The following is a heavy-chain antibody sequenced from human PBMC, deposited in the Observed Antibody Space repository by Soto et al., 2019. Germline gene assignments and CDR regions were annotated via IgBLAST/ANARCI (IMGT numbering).Heavy chain of an antibody. J-gene: IGHJ5*02. V-gene: IGHV1-3*01. CDR2: INAGNGNT. Sequence: QVQLVQSGAGVKKPGASVKVSCKASGYTFTSYAMHWVRQAPGQRLEWMGWINAGNGNTKYSQKFQGRVTITRDTSASTAYMDLSSLRSEDTAVYYCARGYGGYFHWFDPWGQGTLVTVSS. CDR1: GYTFTSYA. D-gene: IGHD4-17*01. CDR3: ARGYGGYFHWFDP.